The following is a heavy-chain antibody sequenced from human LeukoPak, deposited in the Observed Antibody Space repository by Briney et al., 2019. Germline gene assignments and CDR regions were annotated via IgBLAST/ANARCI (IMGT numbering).Heavy chain of an antibody. CDR1: GFTFSSYA. J-gene: IGHJ4*02. D-gene: IGHD3-3*01. CDR3: AKDSAPYYDFWSGYYPPDY. V-gene: IGHV3-23*01. CDR2: ISGSGGST. Sequence: GGSLRLSCAASGFTFSSYAMSWVRQAPGKGLEWVSAISGSGGSTYYADSVKGRFTISRDNSMNTLYLQMNSLRAEDTAVYYCAKDSAPYYDFWSGYYPPDYWGQGTLVTVSS.